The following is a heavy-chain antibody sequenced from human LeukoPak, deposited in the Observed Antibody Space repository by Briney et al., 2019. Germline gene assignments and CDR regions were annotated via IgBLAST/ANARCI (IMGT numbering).Heavy chain of an antibody. CDR3: ARLSSSWYRDY. Sequence: SVKASCKASGGTFNNYVISWGRQAPGQGLEWMGRIIPIFGTANYAQKFQGRVTITADKSTSTAYMELSSLRSEDTAVYYCARLSSSWYRDYWGQGTLVTVSS. D-gene: IGHD6-13*01. CDR2: IIPIFGTA. CDR1: GGTFNNYV. J-gene: IGHJ4*02. V-gene: IGHV1-69*06.